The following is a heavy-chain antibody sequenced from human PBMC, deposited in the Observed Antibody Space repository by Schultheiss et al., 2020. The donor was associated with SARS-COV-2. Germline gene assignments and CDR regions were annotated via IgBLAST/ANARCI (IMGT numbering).Heavy chain of an antibody. Sequence: GGSLRLSCAASGFTFSSYAMSWVRQAPGKGLEWVSAISGSGGSTYYADSVKGRFTISRDNSKNTLYLQMNSLRAEDTAVYYCARAGIHYFSDYYLDSWGQGTLVTVSS. CDR1: GFTFSSYA. CDR2: ISGSGGST. J-gene: IGHJ4*02. D-gene: IGHD3-10*01. V-gene: IGHV3-23*01. CDR3: ARAGIHYFSDYYLDS.